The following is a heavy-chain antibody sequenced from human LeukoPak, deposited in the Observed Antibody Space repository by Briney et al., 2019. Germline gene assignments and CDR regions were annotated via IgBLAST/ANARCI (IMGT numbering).Heavy chain of an antibody. CDR3: ASGTVTTFDY. J-gene: IGHJ4*02. V-gene: IGHV4-59*01. D-gene: IGHD4-17*01. CDR1: GGSISSYY. Sequence: SETLSLTCTVSGGSISSYYWSWIRQPPGKGLEWIGYIYYSGSTNYNPSLKSRVTISVDTSKNQFSLKLSSVTAADTAVYYCASGTVTTFDYWGQGTLVTVSS. CDR2: IYYSGST.